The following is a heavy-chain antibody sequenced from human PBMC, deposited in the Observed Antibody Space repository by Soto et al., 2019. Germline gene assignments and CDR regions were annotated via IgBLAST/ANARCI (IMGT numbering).Heavy chain of an antibody. J-gene: IGHJ4*02. V-gene: IGHV3-48*02. CDR2: ISSSISTI. CDR3: ARVASGYDYVFNYFDY. Sequence: GGSLTLSSAASGFTFSSYRMNWVRQAPGKWLEWVSYISSSISTIYYADSVKGRFTISRDNAKNSLYLQMNSLRDENRAVYYCARVASGYDYVFNYFDYWGQGTLVTVSS. D-gene: IGHD5-12*01. CDR1: GFTFSSYR.